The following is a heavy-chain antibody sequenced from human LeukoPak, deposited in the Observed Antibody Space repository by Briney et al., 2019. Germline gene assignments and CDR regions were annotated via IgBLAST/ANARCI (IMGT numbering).Heavy chain of an antibody. CDR1: GGTFSSYA. V-gene: IGHV1-69*13. Sequence: SVKDSCKASGGTFSSYAISWVRQAPGQGLEWMGQIIPIFGTANYAQKFQGRVTITADESTSTAYMELSSLRSEDTAVYYCARGGAIVGATPFDYWGQGTLVTVSS. D-gene: IGHD1-26*01. J-gene: IGHJ4*02. CDR2: IIPIFGTA. CDR3: ARGGAIVGATPFDY.